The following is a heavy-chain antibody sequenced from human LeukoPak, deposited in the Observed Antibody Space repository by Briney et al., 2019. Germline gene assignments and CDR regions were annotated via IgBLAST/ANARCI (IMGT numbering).Heavy chain of an antibody. CDR1: GFTVSSNY. D-gene: IGHD6-19*01. CDR3: AKGPLIEVAGTTWDY. Sequence: GGSLRLSCAASGFTVSSNYMSWVRQAPGKGLEWISVIYSGISTYYADSVKGRFTISRDNSKNTLYLQMNSLRVEDTAVYYCAKGPLIEVAGTTWDYWGQGTLVTVSS. CDR2: IYSGIST. V-gene: IGHV3-53*01. J-gene: IGHJ4*02.